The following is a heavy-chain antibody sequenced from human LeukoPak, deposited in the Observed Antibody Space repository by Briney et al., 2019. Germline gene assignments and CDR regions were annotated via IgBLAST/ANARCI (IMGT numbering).Heavy chain of an antibody. CDR1: GGSISSSNW. CDR3: ARLGYYDSSGYPNWFDP. V-gene: IGHV4-4*02. D-gene: IGHD3-22*01. CDR2: IYHSGST. J-gene: IGHJ5*02. Sequence: SETLSLTCAVSGGSISSSNWWSWVRQPPGKGLEWIGEIYHSGSTNYNPSLKSRVTISVDKSKNQFSLKLSSVTAADTAVYYCARLGYYDSSGYPNWFDPWGQGTLVTVSS.